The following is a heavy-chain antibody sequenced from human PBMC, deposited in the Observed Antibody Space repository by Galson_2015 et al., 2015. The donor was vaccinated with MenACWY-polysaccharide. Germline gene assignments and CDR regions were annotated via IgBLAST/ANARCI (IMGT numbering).Heavy chain of an antibody. D-gene: IGHD1-26*01. CDR3: ARDVSPEEGAPPRGFDY. CDR2: INAGNGNM. Sequence: SVKVSCKASGYTFTSYAMFWVRQAPGQRLECLGWINAGNGNMKYSQKFQGIVTITRDTSATTAYVELSSLRSEDTAVYYCARDVSPEEGAPPRGFDYWGQGTLVTVSS. J-gene: IGHJ4*02. V-gene: IGHV1-3*01. CDR1: GYTFTSYA.